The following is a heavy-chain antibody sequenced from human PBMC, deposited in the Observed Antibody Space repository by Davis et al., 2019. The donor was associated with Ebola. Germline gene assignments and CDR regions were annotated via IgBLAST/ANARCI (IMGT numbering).Heavy chain of an antibody. CDR1: GFTFSSYA. J-gene: IGHJ4*02. V-gene: IGHV3-23*01. CDR3: VRDRDFSFDQ. CDR2: ISGSGSST. D-gene: IGHD2/OR15-2a*01. Sequence: PSETLSLTCAASGFTFSSYAMSWVRQAPGKGLEWVSAISGSGSSTYYADSVKGRFTISREDATSSLYLQMNSLRDEDTAVYYCVRDRDFSFDQWGRGILVTVSS.